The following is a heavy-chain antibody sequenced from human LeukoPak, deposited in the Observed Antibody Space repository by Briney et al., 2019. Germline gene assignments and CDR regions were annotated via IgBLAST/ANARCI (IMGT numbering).Heavy chain of an antibody. CDR2: IYPGDSDT. V-gene: IGHV5-51*01. D-gene: IGHD4-17*01. Sequence: GESLKISCKVSGYSFTTYWIGWVRQMLGKGLEWMGIIYPGDSDTRYSPSFQGQVTISADKSISTAYLQWSSLKASDTAIYYCARIYGNYGHDAFDIWGQGTMVTVSS. CDR1: GYSFTTYW. J-gene: IGHJ3*02. CDR3: ARIYGNYGHDAFDI.